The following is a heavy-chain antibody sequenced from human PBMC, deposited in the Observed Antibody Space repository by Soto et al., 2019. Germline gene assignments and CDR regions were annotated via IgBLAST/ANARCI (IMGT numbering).Heavy chain of an antibody. J-gene: IGHJ4*02. CDR2: IYHSGST. V-gene: IGHV4-4*02. CDR1: SGSISXXXX. CDR3: ARSQNYFDY. Sequence: QVQLQESGPGLVKPSGTLSLTCAVSSGSISXXXXXXXXXXXPGKGLEWIGEIYHSGSTNYNPSLKSRVTISVDKSKNQFSLKLSSVTAADTAVYYCARSQNYFDYWGQGTLVTVSS.